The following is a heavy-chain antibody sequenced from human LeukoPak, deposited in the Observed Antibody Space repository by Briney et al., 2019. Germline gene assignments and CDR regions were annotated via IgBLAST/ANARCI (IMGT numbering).Heavy chain of an antibody. CDR2: IYSSGNT. V-gene: IGHV4-59*08. D-gene: IGHD1-1*01. CDR3: ARGGVVVQDAFDI. CDR1: AGSISSYY. Sequence: PSEALSLTCTVSAGSISSYYWGWIRQPPGKGREWIGSIYSSGNTNDNPSLKSRLTISVNTSKNQFSLKLTSVTAADTAMYYCARGGVVVQDAFDIWGQGTMVTVSS. J-gene: IGHJ3*02.